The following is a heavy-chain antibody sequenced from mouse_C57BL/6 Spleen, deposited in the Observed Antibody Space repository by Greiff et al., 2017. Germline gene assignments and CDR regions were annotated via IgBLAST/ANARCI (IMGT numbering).Heavy chain of an antibody. CDR2: IYPGDGDT. CDR1: GYAFSSSW. J-gene: IGHJ2*01. V-gene: IGHV1-82*01. Sequence: VKLQESGPELVKPGASVKISCKASGYAFSSSWMNWVKQRPGKGLEWIGRIYPGDGDTNYNGKFKGKATLTADKSSSTAYMQLSSLTSEDSAVYFCARSHYYGLDYWGQGTTLTVSS. D-gene: IGHD1-2*01. CDR3: ARSHYYGLDY.